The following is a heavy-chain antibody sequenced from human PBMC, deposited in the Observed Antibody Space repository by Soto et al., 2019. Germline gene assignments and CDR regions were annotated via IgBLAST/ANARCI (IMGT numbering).Heavy chain of an antibody. Sequence: GGSLRLSCAASGFTFSSYGMHWVRQAPGKGLEWVAVISYDGSNKYYADSVKGRFTISRDNSKNTLYLQMNSLRAEDTAVYYCAKGSGYSSGWDLDYFDYWGQGTLVTVSS. CDR3: AKGSGYSSGWDLDYFDY. J-gene: IGHJ4*02. V-gene: IGHV3-30*18. CDR2: ISYDGSNK. CDR1: GFTFSSYG. D-gene: IGHD6-19*01.